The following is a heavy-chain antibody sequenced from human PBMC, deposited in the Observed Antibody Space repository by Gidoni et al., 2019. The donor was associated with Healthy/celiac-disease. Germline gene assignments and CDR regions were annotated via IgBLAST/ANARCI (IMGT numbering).Heavy chain of an antibody. D-gene: IGHD6-13*01. CDR1: GYTFTSYY. V-gene: IGHV1-46*01. Sequence: QVQLVQSGAEVKKPGASVTVSCKASGYTFTSYYMHWVRQAPGQGLEWMGIINPSGGSTSYEQKFKGRVTMNRDTSTSTVYMELSSLRSEDTAVYYCARDRPGAAAGTVPHFDYWGQGTLVTVSS. CDR2: INPSGGST. J-gene: IGHJ4*02. CDR3: ARDRPGAAAGTVPHFDY.